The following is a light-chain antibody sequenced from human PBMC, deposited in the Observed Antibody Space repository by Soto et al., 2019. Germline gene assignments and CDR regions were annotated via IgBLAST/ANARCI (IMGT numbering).Light chain of an antibody. CDR3: QQTSSNPRT. J-gene: IGKJ1*01. CDR2: AAS. V-gene: IGKV1-39*01. CDR1: QTIVTY. Sequence: DIQMTQSPSSLSASXXDRVXITCPASQTIVTYLNWYQQKPGNAPKXXIYAASNLQNGVPSRFSGSGSGTDFTLTISSLQPEDFATYFCQQTSSNPRTFGQGTKVDIK.